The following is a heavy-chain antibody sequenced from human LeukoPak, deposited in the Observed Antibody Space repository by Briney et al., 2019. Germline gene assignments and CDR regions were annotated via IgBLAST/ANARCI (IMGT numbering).Heavy chain of an antibody. CDR3: ARSWGMVIPDAFDI. CDR2: IYTSGST. D-gene: IGHD3-16*01. CDR1: GGSISSYY. Sequence: SETLSLTCTVSGGSISSYYWSWIRQPAGKGLEWIGRIYTSGSTNYNPSLKSRVTMSVDTSKNQFSLKLSSVTAADTAVYYCARSWGMVIPDAFDIWGQGTMVTVSS. J-gene: IGHJ3*02. V-gene: IGHV4-4*07.